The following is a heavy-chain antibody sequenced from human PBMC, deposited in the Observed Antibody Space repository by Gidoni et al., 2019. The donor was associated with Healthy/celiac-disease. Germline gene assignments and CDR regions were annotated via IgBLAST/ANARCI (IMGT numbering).Heavy chain of an antibody. V-gene: IGHV1-2*02. Sequence: QVQLVQSGAQVKKPGASVKVSCKASGYTFTGYYMHWVRQATGQGLEGRGRINPNSGGTNYAQKFQGRVTMTRDTSIRTAYMERSRLRSDDTAVYYCASGKWLQDPFDYWGQGTLVTVSS. CDR1: GYTFTGYY. CDR2: INPNSGGT. D-gene: IGHD5-12*01. J-gene: IGHJ4*02. CDR3: ASGKWLQDPFDY.